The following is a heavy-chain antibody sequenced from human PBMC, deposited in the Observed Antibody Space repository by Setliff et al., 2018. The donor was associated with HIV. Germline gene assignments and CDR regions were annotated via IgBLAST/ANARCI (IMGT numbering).Heavy chain of an antibody. CDR1: GSIFSGSA. CDR2: IRSKANSFAT. V-gene: IGHV3-73*01. CDR3: TRQGNDYYYYGMDV. J-gene: IGHJ6*02. Sequence: GGSLRLSCAASGSIFSGSAMHWVRQASGKGLEWVGRIRSKANSFATAYAASVKGRFTISRDDSKNTAYLQMNSLKTEDTAVYYCTRQGNDYYYYGMDVWGQGTTVTVSS. D-gene: IGHD1-1*01.